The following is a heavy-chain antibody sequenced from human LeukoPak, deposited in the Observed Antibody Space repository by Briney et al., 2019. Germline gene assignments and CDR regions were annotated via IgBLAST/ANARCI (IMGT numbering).Heavy chain of an antibody. CDR3: TRDRGAYNLYDY. D-gene: IGHD1-1*01. J-gene: IGHJ4*02. V-gene: IGHV3-49*03. CDR1: GFTYNSYT. CDR2: IRSKAYGETA. Sequence: GGSLRLSWVASGFTYNSYTMSWIRQAPGKGLEWVGFIRSKAYGETADYAASVKGRFTISRDDSKAIAYLQMNSLKTEDTAVYHCTRDRGAYNLYDYWGQGTLVTVSS.